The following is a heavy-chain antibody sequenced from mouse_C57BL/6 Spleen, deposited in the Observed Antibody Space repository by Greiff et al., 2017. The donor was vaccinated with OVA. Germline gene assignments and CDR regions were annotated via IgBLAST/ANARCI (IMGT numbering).Heavy chain of an antibody. CDR1: GYSITSGYY. V-gene: IGHV3-6*01. Sequence: EVKLQESGPGLVKPSQSLSLTCSVTGYSITSGYYWNWIRQFPGNKLEWMGYISYDGSNNYNPSLKNRISITRDTSKNQFFLKLNSVTTEDTATYYCAREGEYGYDEGGFDYWGQGTTLTVSS. D-gene: IGHD2-2*01. CDR3: AREGEYGYDEGGFDY. J-gene: IGHJ2*01. CDR2: ISYDGSN.